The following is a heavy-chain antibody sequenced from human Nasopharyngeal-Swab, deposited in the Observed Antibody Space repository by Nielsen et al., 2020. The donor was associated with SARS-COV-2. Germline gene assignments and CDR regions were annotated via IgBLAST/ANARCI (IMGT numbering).Heavy chain of an antibody. J-gene: IGHJ6*02. CDR1: GFTFSSYS. D-gene: IGHD2-2*01. CDR2: IKSKTDGGTT. CDR3: TTAGCSSTSCYYYYYYGMDV. Sequence: GESLKISCAASGFTFSSYSMSWVRQAPGKGLEWVGRIKSKTDGGTTDYAAPVKGRFTISRDDSKNTLYLQMNSLKTEDTAVYYCTTAGCSSTSCYYYYYYGMDVWGQGTTVTVSS. V-gene: IGHV3-15*01.